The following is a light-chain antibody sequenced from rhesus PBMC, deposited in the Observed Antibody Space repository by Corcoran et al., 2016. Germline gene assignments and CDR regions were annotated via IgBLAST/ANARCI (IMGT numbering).Light chain of an antibody. V-gene: IGKV3S9*01. J-gene: IGKJ3*01. CDR3: QQDSNRPFT. CDR2: GES. CDR1: QSVSRY. Sequence: EIVMTQSPATLSLSPGERATLSCRASQSVSRYVFWYQQKPEQAPRLLISGESSRANGIPDMFSGLGSGKDFTLSISSLEPEDFAVYYCQQDSNRPFTFGPGTKLDIK.